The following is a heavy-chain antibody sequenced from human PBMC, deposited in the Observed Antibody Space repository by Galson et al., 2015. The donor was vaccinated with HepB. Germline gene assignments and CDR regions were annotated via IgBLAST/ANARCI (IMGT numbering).Heavy chain of an antibody. CDR1: GYTFTGYY. CDR2: LNPNSGGT. J-gene: IGHJ3*01. CDR3: ARGRRYFYDSGAYYYGLNDAFDV. V-gene: IGHV1-2*02. Sequence: SVKVSCKASGYTFTGYYLHWVRQAPGQGLEWMGWLNPNSGGTNYAQKFQGRVTMTRDTSISTAYMELSRLRSDDTAVYFCARGRRYFYDSGAYYYGLNDAFDVWGKGTTVTVSS. D-gene: IGHD3-22*01.